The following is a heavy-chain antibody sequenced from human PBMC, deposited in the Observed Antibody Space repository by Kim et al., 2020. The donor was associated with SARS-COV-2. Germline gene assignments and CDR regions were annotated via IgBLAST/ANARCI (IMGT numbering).Heavy chain of an antibody. CDR2: MNPNSGNT. V-gene: IGHV1-8*01. CDR3: ARALRTGTVYYYYYGMDV. D-gene: IGHD1-7*01. Sequence: ASVKVSCKASGYTFTSYDINWVRQATGQGLEWMGWMNPNSGNTGYAQKFQGRVTMTRNTSISTAYMELSSLRSEDTAVYYCARALRTGTVYYYYYGMDVWGQGTTVTVSS. CDR1: GYTFTSYD. J-gene: IGHJ6*02.